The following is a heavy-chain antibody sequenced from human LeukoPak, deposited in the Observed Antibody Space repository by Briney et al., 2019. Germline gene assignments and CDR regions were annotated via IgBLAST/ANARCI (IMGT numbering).Heavy chain of an antibody. J-gene: IGHJ3*02. CDR1: GGSISSYY. Sequence: PSETLSLTCTVSGGSISSYYWSWIRQPPGKGLEWIGRIYTSGSTDYNPSLKSRVTMSVDTSKNQFSLKLSSVTAADTAVYYCARGHESVRHAFDIWGQGTMVTVSS. CDR2: IYTSGST. CDR3: ARGHESVRHAFDI. D-gene: IGHD3-10*02. V-gene: IGHV4-4*07.